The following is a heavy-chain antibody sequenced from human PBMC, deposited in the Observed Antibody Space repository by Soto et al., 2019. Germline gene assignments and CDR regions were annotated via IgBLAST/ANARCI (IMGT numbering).Heavy chain of an antibody. CDR2: ISFDGDK. CDR1: GFSFSNSG. Sequence: PGGSLRLSCTASGFSFSNSGMQWVRQTPGKGLEWVALISFDGDKYYVDSVKGRFTISRDNPTNTVYLQMNRLRPEDTGVYYCARDYARGWCQFWGQGTLVTVSS. CDR3: ARDYARGWCQF. V-gene: IGHV3-30*03. D-gene: IGHD2-8*02. J-gene: IGHJ4*02.